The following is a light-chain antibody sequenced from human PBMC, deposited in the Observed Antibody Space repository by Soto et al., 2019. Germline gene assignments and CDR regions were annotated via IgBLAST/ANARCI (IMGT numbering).Light chain of an antibody. CDR1: SGHSSYA. CDR2: LDSDGSH. J-gene: IGLJ2*01. Sequence: QPVLTKSPSASASLGASVKLTCTLSSGHSSYAIAWHQQQPEKGPRYLIKLDSDGSHTKGDAIPDRFSGSSSGAERYLTISSLQSEDEADYYCQTWGTGIHVVFGGGTKLTV. CDR3: QTWGTGIHVV. V-gene: IGLV4-69*01.